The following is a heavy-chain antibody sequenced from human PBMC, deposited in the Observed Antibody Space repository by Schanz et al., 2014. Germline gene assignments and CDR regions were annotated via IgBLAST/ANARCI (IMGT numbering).Heavy chain of an antibody. V-gene: IGHV3-23*04. CDR3: ARAPPLVRGIAGWFGP. Sequence: EVHLVESGGGLVQPGGSLRLSCAASGFNFITFAMSWVRQAPGKGPEWVSAIGGDASRTYYADSVKGRFTISRDNSKSTLFLQMNSLSADDTALYYCARAPPLVRGIAGWFGPWGQGSLVTVSS. J-gene: IGHJ5*02. D-gene: IGHD3-10*01. CDR1: GFNFITFA. CDR2: IGGDASRT.